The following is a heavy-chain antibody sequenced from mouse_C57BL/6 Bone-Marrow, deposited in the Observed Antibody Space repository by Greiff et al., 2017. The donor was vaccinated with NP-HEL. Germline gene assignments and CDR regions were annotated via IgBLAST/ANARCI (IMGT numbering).Heavy chain of an antibody. CDR2: ISYSGST. Sequence: EVQGVESGPGMVKPSQSLSLTCTVTGYSITSGYDWHWIRHFPGNKLEWMGYISYSGSTNYNPSLKSRISITHDTSKNHFFLKLNSVTTEDTATYYCARDGIYYYGSSSPYWYFDVWGTGTTVTVSS. D-gene: IGHD1-1*01. CDR1: GYSITSGYD. J-gene: IGHJ1*03. V-gene: IGHV3-1*01. CDR3: ARDGIYYYGSSSPYWYFDV.